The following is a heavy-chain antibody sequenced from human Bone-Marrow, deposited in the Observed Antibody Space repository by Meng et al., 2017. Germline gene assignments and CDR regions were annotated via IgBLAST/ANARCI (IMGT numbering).Heavy chain of an antibody. CDR3: ARDRPTVRWHEVRDI. CDR1: GFTFSSYE. Sequence: GESLKISCAASGFTFSSYEMNWVRQAPGKGLEWVSYISSSGSTIYYEDSVKGRFTITRDNAKNSLYLQMNSLRAEDTAVYYCARDRPTVRWHEVRDIWGQGTMVTVSS. D-gene: IGHD4-17*01. J-gene: IGHJ3*02. CDR2: ISSSGSTI. V-gene: IGHV3-48*03.